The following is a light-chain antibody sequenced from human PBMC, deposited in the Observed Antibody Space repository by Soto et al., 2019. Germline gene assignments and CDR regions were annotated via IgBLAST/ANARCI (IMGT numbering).Light chain of an antibody. CDR3: QQYNNWPLT. CDR1: QSVSSN. CDR2: GAS. J-gene: IGKJ4*01. Sequence: ETVMTQSPATLSVSPGERATLSCRASQSVSSNLAWYQQKPGQAPRLLIYGASTRATGIPARFSGSGSGTEFTLTISSLLSEDLAVYYCQQYNNWPLTFGGGTKVEIK. V-gene: IGKV3-15*01.